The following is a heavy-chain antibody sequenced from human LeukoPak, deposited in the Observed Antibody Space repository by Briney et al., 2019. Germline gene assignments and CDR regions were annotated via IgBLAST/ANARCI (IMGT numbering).Heavy chain of an antibody. CDR1: GGTFSSYA. D-gene: IGHD3-10*01. V-gene: IGHV1-69*05. Sequence: SVKVSCKASGGTFSSYAISWVRQAPGQGLERMGGINPIFGTANYAQKFQGRVTITTDESTSTAYMELSGLRSEDTAVYYCARGDRGEAYYYYMDVWGKGTTVTVSS. CDR3: ARGDRGEAYYYYMDV. CDR2: INPIFGTA. J-gene: IGHJ6*03.